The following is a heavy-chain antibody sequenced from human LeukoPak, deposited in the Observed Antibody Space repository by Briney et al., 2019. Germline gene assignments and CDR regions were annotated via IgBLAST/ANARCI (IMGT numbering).Heavy chain of an antibody. CDR2: ISGSGDST. J-gene: IGHJ6*03. D-gene: IGHD3-10*01. Sequence: PGGSLRLSCGASGFTFSSFGMSWVRQAPGKGLEWVSGISGSGDSTYYADSVKGRFTISRDNSKNTLYLQMNSLRAEDTAVYYCAKGGAVSSKSITMVRGTRKYFYYMDVWGKGTTVTISS. CDR1: GFTFSSFG. CDR3: AKGGAVSSKSITMVRGTRKYFYYMDV. V-gene: IGHV3-23*01.